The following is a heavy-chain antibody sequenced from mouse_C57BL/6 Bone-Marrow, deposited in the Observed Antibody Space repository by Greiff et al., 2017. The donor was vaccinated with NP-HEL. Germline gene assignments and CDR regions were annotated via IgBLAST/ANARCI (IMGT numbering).Heavy chain of an antibody. CDR1: GYTFTDYY. V-gene: IGHV1-26*01. D-gene: IGHD1-1*01. J-gene: IGHJ4*01. CDR2: INPNNGGT. Sequence: VQLQQSGPELVKPGASVKISCKASGYTFTDYYMNWVKQSHGKSLEWIGDINPNNGGTSYNQKFKGKATLTVDKSSSTAYMELRSLTSEDSAVYYCARWPNYHHHPRFYAMDYWGQGTSVTVSS. CDR3: ARWPNYHHHPRFYAMDY.